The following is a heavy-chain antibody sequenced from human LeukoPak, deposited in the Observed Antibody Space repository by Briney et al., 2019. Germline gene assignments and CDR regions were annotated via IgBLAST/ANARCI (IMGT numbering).Heavy chain of an antibody. D-gene: IGHD6-19*01. CDR3: AADPEYASGA. J-gene: IGHJ5*02. Sequence: PGGSLRLSCAASGFTVSSYWMSWVRQAPGKGAEWVANIKRDGSETYYVDSVKGRFTISPDNAKNSLFLQMNSLRAEDTAVYYCAADPEYASGAWGQGTLVTVSS. V-gene: IGHV3-7*05. CDR2: IKRDGSET. CDR1: GFTVSSYW.